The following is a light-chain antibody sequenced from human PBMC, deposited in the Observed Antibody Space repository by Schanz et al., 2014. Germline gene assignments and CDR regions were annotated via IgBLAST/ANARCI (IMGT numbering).Light chain of an antibody. V-gene: IGLV2-14*01. CDR2: DVS. Sequence: QSALTQPASVSGSPGQSITISCTGTSSDVGGHNYVSWYQQHPGKVPKVMIYDVSNRPSGVSNRFSGSKSGKTASLRISGLQTEDEADYYCCSYAGDTPHVALGGGTKLTVL. CDR1: SSDVGGHNY. J-gene: IGLJ2*01. CDR3: CSYAGDTPHVA.